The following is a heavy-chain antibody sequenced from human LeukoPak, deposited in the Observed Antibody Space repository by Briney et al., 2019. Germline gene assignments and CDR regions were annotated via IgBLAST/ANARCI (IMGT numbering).Heavy chain of an antibody. CDR1: AGSISSGDYY. Sequence: PSQTLSLTCTVSAGSISSGDYYWSWIRQSPGKGLEWIGYIYDSGSTYYNPSLKSRITISVDTSKNQFSLKLSSVTAADTAVSYCARDWDYYGSGSHWFDPWGQGTLVTVSS. J-gene: IGHJ5*02. CDR2: IYDSGST. D-gene: IGHD3-10*01. V-gene: IGHV4-30-4*01. CDR3: ARDWDYYGSGSHWFDP.